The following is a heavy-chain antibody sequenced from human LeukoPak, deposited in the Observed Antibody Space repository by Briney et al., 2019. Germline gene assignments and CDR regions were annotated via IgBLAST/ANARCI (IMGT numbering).Heavy chain of an antibody. J-gene: IGHJ4*02. CDR3: VRGFDY. Sequence: GGSLRLSCAASGFTFSSYAMHWVRQAPGKGLEWVAVISYDGSNKYYADSVKGRFTISRDNSKNTLYLQMNSLRAEDTAVYYCVRGFDYWGQGTLVTVSS. CDR2: ISYDGSNK. V-gene: IGHV3-30*04. CDR1: GFTFSSYA.